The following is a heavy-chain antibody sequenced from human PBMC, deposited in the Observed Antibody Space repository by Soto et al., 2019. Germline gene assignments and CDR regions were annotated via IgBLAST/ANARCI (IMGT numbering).Heavy chain of an antibody. D-gene: IGHD5-12*01. J-gene: IGHJ6*02. Sequence: PGESLKISCKGSGYSFTSYWIGWVRQMPGKGLEWMGIIYPSDSDTRYSPSFQGQVTISADKSISTAYLQWSSLKASDTAMYYCARRGYDYVTHYYGMDVWGQGTTVTVSS. CDR1: GYSFTSYW. CDR3: ARRGYDYVTHYYGMDV. V-gene: IGHV5-51*01. CDR2: IYPSDSDT.